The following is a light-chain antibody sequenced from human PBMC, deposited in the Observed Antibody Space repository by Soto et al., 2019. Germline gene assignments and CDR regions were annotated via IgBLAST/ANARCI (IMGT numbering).Light chain of an antibody. CDR2: DAS. CDR1: QSIRTS. CDR3: QQRNVWPPIT. Sequence: VMTQSPGTLSVSPGERATLSCRASQSIRTSLAWYQQKPGQAPRLVIFDASNRANGVPARFGGSGSGTDFTLTINSLEPEDFAVYYCQQRNVWPPITFGQGTRLEIK. J-gene: IGKJ5*01. V-gene: IGKV3-11*01.